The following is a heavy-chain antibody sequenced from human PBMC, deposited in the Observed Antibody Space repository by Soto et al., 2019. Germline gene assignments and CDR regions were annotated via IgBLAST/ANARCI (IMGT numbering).Heavy chain of an antibody. CDR1: GGTFSSYS. D-gene: IGHD1-26*01. CDR3: AIDGGRHSGGIDD. Sequence: QVQLVQSGAEVKKPGSSVKVSCKASGGTFSSYSNNWVRQAPGQGLEWMGEIIPIFGTANYAQKFQGRVTITADESTSTAYLELSSLRSEDTAVYYCAIDGGRHSGGIDDWGQGTLVTGSS. V-gene: IGHV1-69*01. J-gene: IGHJ4*02. CDR2: IIPIFGTA.